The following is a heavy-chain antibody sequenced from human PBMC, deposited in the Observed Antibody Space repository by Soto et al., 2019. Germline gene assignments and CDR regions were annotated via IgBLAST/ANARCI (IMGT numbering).Heavy chain of an antibody. J-gene: IGHJ3*02. D-gene: IGHD3-3*01. CDR2: IYYSGST. Sequence: QVQLQESGPGLVKPSQTLSLTCTVSGGSISSGGYYWSWIRQHPGKGLEWIGYIYYSGSTYYNPSLKSRVTISVDTSKNQLSLKLSSVTAADTAVYYCARVSAGRFLEWLLDAFDIWGQGTMVTVSS. CDR1: GGSISSGGYY. CDR3: ARVSAGRFLEWLLDAFDI. V-gene: IGHV4-31*03.